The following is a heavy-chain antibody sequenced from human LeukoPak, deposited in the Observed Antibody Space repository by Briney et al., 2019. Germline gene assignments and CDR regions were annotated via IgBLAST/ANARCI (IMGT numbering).Heavy chain of an antibody. V-gene: IGHV1-2*02. J-gene: IGHJ4*02. CDR2: INPNSGGT. CDR1: GYTFTGYY. D-gene: IGHD6-19*01. CDR3: AREGRSSGWYSDY. Sequence: ASVKVSCTASGYTFTGYYMHWVRQAPGQGLEWMGWINPNSGGTNYAQTFQGRVTMTRDTSISTAYMEMSRLRSDDTAVYYCAREGRSSGWYSDYWGQGTLVTVSS.